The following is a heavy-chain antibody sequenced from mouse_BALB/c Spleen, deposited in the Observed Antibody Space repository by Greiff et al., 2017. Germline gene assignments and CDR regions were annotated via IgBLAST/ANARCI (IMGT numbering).Heavy chain of an antibody. CDR2: IDPFNGGT. D-gene: IGHD2-3*01. V-gene: IGHV1S135*01. CDR1: GYSFTSYY. CDR3: ARNDGYYPYY. J-gene: IGHJ2*01. Sequence: VQLQQSGPELMKPGASVKISCKASGYSFTSYYMHWVKQSHGKSLEWIGYIDPFNGGTSYNQKFKGKATLTVDKSSSTAYMHLSSLTSEDSAVYYCARNDGYYPYYWGQGTTLTVSS.